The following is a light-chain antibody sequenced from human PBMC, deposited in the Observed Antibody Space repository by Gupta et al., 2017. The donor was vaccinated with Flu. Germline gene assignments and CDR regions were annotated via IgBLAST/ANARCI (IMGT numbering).Light chain of an antibody. CDR2: EVR. CDR1: SSDVGAYNY. Sequence: GQSVTISCTGTSSDVGAYNYVSWYQQHPGKLPKLMIYEVRKRPSGVPDRFSGSKSGNTASLTIAGLEAEDEDDYYCCSDAGSRAFGTGTKVTVL. J-gene: IGLJ1*01. V-gene: IGLV2-11*03. CDR3: CSDAGSRA.